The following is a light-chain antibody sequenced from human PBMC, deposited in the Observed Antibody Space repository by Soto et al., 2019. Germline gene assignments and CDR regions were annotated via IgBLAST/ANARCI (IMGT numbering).Light chain of an antibody. V-gene: IGKV1-33*01. CDR2: DAS. CDR1: QDISNY. J-gene: IGKJ4*01. CDR3: QQYANLPPLA. Sequence: IQMTQYPSSLSASVGDRVTITCQASQDISNYLNWYQQKPGKAPKLLIYDASNLETGVPSRFSGSGSGTDFTFTISSLQPEDIATYYCQQYANLPPLAFGGGTKVDIK.